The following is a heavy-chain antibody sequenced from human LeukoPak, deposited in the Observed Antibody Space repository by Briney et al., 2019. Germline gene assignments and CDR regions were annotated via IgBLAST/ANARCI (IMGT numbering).Heavy chain of an antibody. CDR1: GSTFTGYY. Sequence: ASVKVSCKASGSTFTGYYMHWVRQAPGQGLEWMGWINPNSGGTNYAQKFQGRVTMTRDTSISTAYMELSRLRSDDTAVYYCARDWDTAMPSEAFDIWGQGTMVTVSS. CDR3: ARDWDTAMPSEAFDI. V-gene: IGHV1-2*02. D-gene: IGHD5-18*01. CDR2: INPNSGGT. J-gene: IGHJ3*02.